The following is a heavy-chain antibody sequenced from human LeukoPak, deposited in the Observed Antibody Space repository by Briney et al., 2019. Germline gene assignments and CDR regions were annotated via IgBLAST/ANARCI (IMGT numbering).Heavy chain of an antibody. J-gene: IGHJ3*01. V-gene: IGHV1-2*02. Sequence: ASVKVSCKASGYTFTGYYLYWVRQAPGQGLEWMGWINPNSGGTNYAQKFQGRVSMTRDTSISTAYMELSRLRSDDTAVYYCARGSLDGYNQQYAFDVWGQGTMVTVSS. CDR2: INPNSGGT. CDR1: GYTFTGYY. D-gene: IGHD5-24*01. CDR3: ARGSLDGYNQQYAFDV.